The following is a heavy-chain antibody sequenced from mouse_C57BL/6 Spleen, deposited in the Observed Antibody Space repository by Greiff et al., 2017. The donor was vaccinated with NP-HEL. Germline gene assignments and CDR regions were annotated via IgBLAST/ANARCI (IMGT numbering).Heavy chain of an antibody. V-gene: IGHV1-64*01. J-gene: IGHJ4*01. CDR1: GYTFTSYW. CDR2: IHPNSGST. D-gene: IGHD2-4*01. CDR3: ARGALYDYDCAMDY. Sequence: VQLQQPGAELVKPGASVKLSCKASGYTFTSYWMHWVKQRPGQGLEWIGMIHPNSGSTNYNEKFKSKATLTVDKSSSTAYMQLSSLTSEDSAVYDCARGALYDYDCAMDYWGQGTSVTVSS.